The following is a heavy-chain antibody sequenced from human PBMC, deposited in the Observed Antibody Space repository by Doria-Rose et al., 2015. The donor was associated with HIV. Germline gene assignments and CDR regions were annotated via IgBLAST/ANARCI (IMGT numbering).Heavy chain of an antibody. CDR1: GFTFSSHW. Sequence: GLVQPGGSLRLSCAASGFTFSSHWMHWVRQPPGKGLVWVLRINIDGSSASYTDSVKGRFTISRDNAKNTLYLQMNSLRAEDTAVYYCTTDYDVLTGEPYYFDNWGQGTLVTVSS. CDR2: INIDGSSA. D-gene: IGHD3-9*01. J-gene: IGHJ4*02. V-gene: IGHV3-74*01. CDR3: TTDYDVLTGEPYYFDN.